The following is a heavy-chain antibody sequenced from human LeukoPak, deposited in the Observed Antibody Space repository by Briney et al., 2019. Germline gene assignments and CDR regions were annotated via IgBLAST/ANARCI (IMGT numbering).Heavy chain of an antibody. D-gene: IGHD3-3*01. J-gene: IGHJ3*02. Sequence: SETLSLTCTVSGGSISSYYWSWIRQPAGKGLEWVGRIYTSGSITYNPSLKSRVSMSVDTSKNQFSLKLGSVTAADTAVYYCARVRGDFWSGYGAFDIWGQGTMVTVSS. V-gene: IGHV4-4*07. CDR1: GGSISSYY. CDR3: ARVRGDFWSGYGAFDI. CDR2: IYTSGSI.